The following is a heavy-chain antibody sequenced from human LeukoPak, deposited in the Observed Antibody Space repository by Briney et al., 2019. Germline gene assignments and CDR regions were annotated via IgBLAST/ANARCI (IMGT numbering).Heavy chain of an antibody. CDR3: ARDTLGEGEDANYAVYYFDY. V-gene: IGHV3-23*01. CDR2: ISGSGDST. Sequence: GGSLRLSCAASGFTFSSYGMSWVRQAPGKGLEWVSAISGSGDSTYYADSVKGRFTISRDNSKNTLYLQMNSLRADDTAVYYCARDTLGEGEDANYAVYYFDYWGQGTVVTVSS. CDR1: GFTFSSYG. D-gene: IGHD4/OR15-4a*01. J-gene: IGHJ4*02.